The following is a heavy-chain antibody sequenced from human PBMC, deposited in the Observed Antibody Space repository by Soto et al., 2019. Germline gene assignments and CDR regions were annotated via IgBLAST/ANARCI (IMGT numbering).Heavy chain of an antibody. V-gene: IGHV1-46*03. Sequence: ASVKVSCKASGHTFTNHYVHWVRQAPGQGLEWMGIINPSGGDSNYAQKFLGRVTMTMDSSTSTVFMELTSLRSADTAVYYCARGGHIAVVTDSFDSWGQGTLVTVSS. J-gene: IGHJ4*02. CDR1: GHTFTNHY. CDR3: ARGGHIAVVTDSFDS. D-gene: IGHD2-21*02. CDR2: INPSGGDS.